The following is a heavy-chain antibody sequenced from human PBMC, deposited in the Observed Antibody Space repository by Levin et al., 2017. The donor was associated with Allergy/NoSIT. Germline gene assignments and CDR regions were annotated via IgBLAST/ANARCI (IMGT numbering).Heavy chain of an antibody. CDR3: ARVFWNDLYLDY. V-gene: IGHV4-4*02. Sequence: GSLRLSCAVSGGSISSSNWWSWVRQPPGKGLEWIGEIYHSGSTNYNPSLKSRVTISVDKSKNQFSLKLSSVTAADTAVYYCARVFWNDLYLDYWGQGTLVTVSS. CDR1: GGSISSSNW. J-gene: IGHJ4*02. D-gene: IGHD1-1*01. CDR2: IYHSGST.